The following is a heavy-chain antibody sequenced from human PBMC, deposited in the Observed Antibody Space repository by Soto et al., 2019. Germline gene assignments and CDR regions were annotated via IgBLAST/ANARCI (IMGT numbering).Heavy chain of an antibody. CDR3: ARDRIYSSSWYDY. CDR2: ISYDGSNK. D-gene: IGHD6-13*01. CDR1: GFTFSSYA. J-gene: IGHJ4*02. Sequence: QVQLVESGGGVVQPGRSLRLSCAASGFTFSSYALHWVRQAPGKGLEWVAVISYDGSNKYYADSVKGRFTISRDNSENTLYLQMTSLRAEDTAVYYCARDRIYSSSWYDYWGQGTLVTVSS. V-gene: IGHV3-30-3*01.